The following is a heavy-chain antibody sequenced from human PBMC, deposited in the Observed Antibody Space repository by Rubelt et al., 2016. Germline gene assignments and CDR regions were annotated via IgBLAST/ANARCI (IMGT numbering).Heavy chain of an antibody. V-gene: IGHV6-1*01. CDR1: GDSVSSNSAA. D-gene: IGHD6-13*01. CDR2: TYYRSKWYN. J-gene: IGHJ6*02. CDR3: ARAAAAFHGMDV. Sequence: QVQLQQSGPGLVKPSQTLSLTCAISGDSVSSNSAAWNWIRQSPSRGLEWLGRTYYRSKWYNDYAVSVKSRTTINPDTPTNQCSLQLNSVTPEDTAVYCCARAAAAFHGMDVWGQGTTVTVSS.